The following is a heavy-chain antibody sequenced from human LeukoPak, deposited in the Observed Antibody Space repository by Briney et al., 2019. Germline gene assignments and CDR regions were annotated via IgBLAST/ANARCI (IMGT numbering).Heavy chain of an antibody. D-gene: IGHD3-10*01. CDR3: AKTSSGITYYMDV. J-gene: IGHJ6*03. Sequence: GGTLRLSCAASGFTFSSHGMSWVRQAPGKGLEWVSTISGSGDNTYYADSVKGRFTISRDNSKNTLYLQMNSLRAEDTAVYYCAKTSSGITYYMDVWGKGTTVTISS. CDR2: ISGSGDNT. CDR1: GFTFSSHG. V-gene: IGHV3-23*01.